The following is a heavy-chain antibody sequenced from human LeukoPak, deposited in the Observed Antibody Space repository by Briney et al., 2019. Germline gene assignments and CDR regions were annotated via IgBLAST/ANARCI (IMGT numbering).Heavy chain of an antibody. J-gene: IGHJ4*02. D-gene: IGHD3-3*01. CDR2: IFPVDSQT. V-gene: IGHV5-51*01. Sequence: GESLQISCKASGYIASSYWIGWVRQMPGRRLEWMGIIFPVDSQTRYTPSFHGQVTMSADKSTNTAYLQWSSLKGSDTAMYYGARLFLAAGALDYWGKGAPLTVSS. CDR1: GYIASSYW. CDR3: ARLFLAAGALDY.